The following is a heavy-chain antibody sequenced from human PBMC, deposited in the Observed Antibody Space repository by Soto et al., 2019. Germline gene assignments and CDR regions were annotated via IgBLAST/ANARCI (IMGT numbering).Heavy chain of an antibody. CDR2: IIPIFGTA. Sequence: SVKVSCTASGGTFSSYAISWVRQAPGQGLEWMGGIIPIFGTANYAQKFQGRVTITADESTSTAYMELSSLRSEDTAVYYCARVRRGGSYLDYWGQGTPVTVS. D-gene: IGHD1-26*01. CDR3: ARVRRGGSYLDY. J-gene: IGHJ4*02. CDR1: GGTFSSYA. V-gene: IGHV1-69*13.